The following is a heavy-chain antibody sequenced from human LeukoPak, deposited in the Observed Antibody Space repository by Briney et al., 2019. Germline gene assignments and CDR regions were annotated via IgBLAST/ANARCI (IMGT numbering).Heavy chain of an antibody. CDR2: ISGSGTGT. Sequence: GGSLRLSCAASGFSFDDYAMTWVRQAPGKGLDWVSAISGSGTGTYYADSVKGRFTISRDNSKNTLYLQMNSLRAEDTAVYYCAKEGGTGTRFDYWGQGTLVTVSS. CDR1: GFSFDDYA. CDR3: AKEGGTGTRFDY. V-gene: IGHV3-23*01. D-gene: IGHD1-7*01. J-gene: IGHJ4*02.